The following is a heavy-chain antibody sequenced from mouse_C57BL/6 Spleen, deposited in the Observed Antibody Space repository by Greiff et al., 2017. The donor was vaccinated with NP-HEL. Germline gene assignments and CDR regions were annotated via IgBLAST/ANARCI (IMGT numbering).Heavy chain of an antibody. Sequence: EVQGVESGGGLVQPGGSMKLSCVASGFTFSNYWMNWVRQSPEKGLEWVAQIRLKSDNYATHYAESVKGRFTISRDDSKSSVYLQMNNLRAEDTGIYYCTGDGNSLWGQGTLVTVSA. J-gene: IGHJ3*01. CDR2: IRLKSDNYAT. D-gene: IGHD2-1*01. CDR1: GFTFSNYW. V-gene: IGHV6-3*01. CDR3: TGDGNSL.